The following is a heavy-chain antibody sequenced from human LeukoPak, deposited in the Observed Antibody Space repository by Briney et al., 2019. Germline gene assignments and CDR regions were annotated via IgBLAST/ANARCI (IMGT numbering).Heavy chain of an antibody. CDR1: GFTFSTYG. CDR2: IWYDGSNE. V-gene: IGHV3-33*01. CDR3: TRAGYSSGFDS. J-gene: IGHJ5*01. D-gene: IGHD6-19*01. Sequence: TGRSLRLSCAASGFTFSTYGMHWVRQGPGKGLEWVAVIWYDGSNEYYVDSVKGRFTISRDNAKNTLYLQMNSLIAEDTAVYFCTRAGYSSGFDSWGQGTLVTVSS.